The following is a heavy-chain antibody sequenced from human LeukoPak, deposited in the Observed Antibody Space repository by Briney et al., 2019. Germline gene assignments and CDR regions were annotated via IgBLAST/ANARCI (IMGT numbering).Heavy chain of an antibody. D-gene: IGHD2-15*01. V-gene: IGHV4-34*01. CDR3: ARRVEDIVVVVAAPSYYYYYYMDV. J-gene: IGHJ6*03. CDR1: GGSFSGYY. Sequence: SETLSLTCAVYGGSFSGYYWSWIRQPPGKGLEWIGEINHSGSTNYNPSLKSRVTISVDTSKNQFSLKLSSVTAADTAVYYCARRVEDIVVVVAAPSYYYYYYMDVWGKGTTVTISS. CDR2: INHSGST.